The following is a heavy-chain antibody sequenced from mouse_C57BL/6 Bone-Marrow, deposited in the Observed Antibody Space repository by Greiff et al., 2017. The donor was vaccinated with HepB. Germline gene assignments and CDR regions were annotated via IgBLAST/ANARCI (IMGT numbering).Heavy chain of an antibody. CDR3: ERHHSTTVVALYYYAMDY. CDR2: ISSGGSYT. J-gene: IGHJ4*01. Sequence: DVHLVESGGDLVKPGGSLKLSCAASGFTFSSYGMSWVRQTPDKRLEWVATISSGGSYTYYPDSVKGRFTISRDNAKNTLYLQMSSLKSEETDMYYCERHHSTTVVALYYYAMDYWGQGTSVTVSS. V-gene: IGHV5-6*01. CDR1: GFTFSSYG. D-gene: IGHD1-1*01.